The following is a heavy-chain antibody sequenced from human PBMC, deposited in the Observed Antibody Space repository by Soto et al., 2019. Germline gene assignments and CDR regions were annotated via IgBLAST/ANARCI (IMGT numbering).Heavy chain of an antibody. CDR2: VYHSGGA. Sequence: KPSETLSLTCAVYGGSSSSYYWSWIRQPPGKGLEWIGEVYHSGGANYNPSLKSRVTISEDTSKNQFSLKLKSVTAADTAMYYCGAVASSADFYGKDVWGQGTTVTVSS. CDR3: GAVASSADFYGKDV. V-gene: IGHV4-34*01. CDR1: GGSSSSYY. J-gene: IGHJ6*02. D-gene: IGHD6-19*01.